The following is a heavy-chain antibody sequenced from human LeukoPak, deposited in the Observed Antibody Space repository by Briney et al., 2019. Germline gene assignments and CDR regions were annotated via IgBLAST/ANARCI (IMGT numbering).Heavy chain of an antibody. V-gene: IGHV1-18*01. CDR3: ARVDWNYGFYYYYYMDV. J-gene: IGHJ6*03. D-gene: IGHD1-7*01. CDR1: GYTFTSYG. CDR2: ISAYNGDT. Sequence: GASVKVSCKASGYTFTSYGISWVRQAPGQGLEWMGWISAYNGDTNYAQKLQGRVTMTTDTPTSTAYMELRSLRSDGTAVYYRARVDWNYGFYYYYYMDVWGKGTTVTVSS.